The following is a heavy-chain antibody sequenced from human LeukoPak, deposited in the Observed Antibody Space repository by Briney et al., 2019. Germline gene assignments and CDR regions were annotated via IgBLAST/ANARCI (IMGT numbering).Heavy chain of an antibody. J-gene: IGHJ5*02. Sequence: PSETLSLTCTVSGGSISSGDYYWSWIRQPPGKGLEWIGYIYYSGSTYYNPSLKSRVTISVDTSKNQFSLKLSSVTAADTAVYYCARDHYYDSSGSANWFDPWGQGTLVAVSS. V-gene: IGHV4-30-4*08. CDR3: ARDHYYDSSGSANWFDP. CDR2: IYYSGST. D-gene: IGHD3-22*01. CDR1: GGSISSGDYY.